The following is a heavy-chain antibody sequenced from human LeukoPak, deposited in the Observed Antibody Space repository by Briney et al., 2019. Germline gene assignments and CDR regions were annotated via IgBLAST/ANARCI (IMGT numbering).Heavy chain of an antibody. D-gene: IGHD6-19*01. CDR3: ARYSSVGGSGWYYFDY. V-gene: IGHV4-30-4*02. CDR2: IYYSGST. J-gene: IGHJ4*02. Sequence: SETLSLTCTVSGGSISSGDYYWSWIRQPPGKGLEWIGYIYYSGSTYYNPSLKSRVTISVDTSKNQFSLKLSSVTAADTAVYYCARYSSVGGSGWYYFDYWGQGTLVTVSS. CDR1: GGSISSGDYY.